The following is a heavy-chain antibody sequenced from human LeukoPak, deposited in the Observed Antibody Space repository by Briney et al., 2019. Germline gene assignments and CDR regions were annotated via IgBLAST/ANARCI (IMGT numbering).Heavy chain of an antibody. Sequence: ASVKVSCKQSLYTFTSYVMNWVPQAPRQGGEWMGWINTNTGNPTYAQGFTGRFVFSSDTTVRTAYLQISSLKAEDTAVYYCVRDLGYCTNGVCYALDYWGQGTLVTVSS. CDR1: LYTFTSYV. CDR3: VRDLGYCTNGVCYALDY. D-gene: IGHD2-8*01. CDR2: INTNTGNP. V-gene: IGHV7-4-1*02. J-gene: IGHJ4*02.